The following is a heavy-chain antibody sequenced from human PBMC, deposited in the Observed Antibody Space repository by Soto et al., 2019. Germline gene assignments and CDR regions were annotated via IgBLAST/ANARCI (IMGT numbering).Heavy chain of an antibody. D-gene: IGHD3-22*01. J-gene: IGHJ3*02. Sequence: GGSLRLSCAASGFTFSNAWMSWVRQAPGKGLEWVGRIKSKTDGGTTDYAAPVKSRFTISRDDSKNTLYLQMNSLKTEDTAVYYCTTDWHHYYDSSGDAFDIWGQGTMVTVSS. CDR2: IKSKTDGGTT. CDR1: GFTFSNAW. CDR3: TTDWHHYYDSSGDAFDI. V-gene: IGHV3-15*01.